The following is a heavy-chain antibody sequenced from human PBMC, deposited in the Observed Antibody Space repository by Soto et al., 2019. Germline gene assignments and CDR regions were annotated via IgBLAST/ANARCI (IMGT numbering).Heavy chain of an antibody. V-gene: IGHV3-23*01. J-gene: IGHJ4*02. CDR2: ISGSGGST. D-gene: IGHD5-18*01. Sequence: AGGSLRLSCAASGFTFSSYAMSWVRQAPGKGLEWVSAISGSGGSTYYADSVKGRFTISRDNSKNTLYLQMNSLRAEDTAVYYCAKDRRDGYSNFDYWGQGTLVTVSS. CDR1: GFTFSSYA. CDR3: AKDRRDGYSNFDY.